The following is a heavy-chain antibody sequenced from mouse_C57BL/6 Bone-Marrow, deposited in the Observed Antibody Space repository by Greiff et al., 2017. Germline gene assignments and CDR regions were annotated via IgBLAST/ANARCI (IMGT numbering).Heavy chain of an antibody. J-gene: IGHJ3*01. V-gene: IGHV1-47*01. CDR1: GYTFTTYP. CDR2: FHPYNDDT. Sequence: VQLVESGAELVKPGASVKMSCKASGYTFTTYPIEWMKQNHGKSLEWIGNFHPYNDDTKYNEKFKGKATLTVEKSSSTAYMQLSSLTTEDSAIYYCARWGGGTWFAYWGQGTLVTVSA. CDR3: ARWGGGTWFAY.